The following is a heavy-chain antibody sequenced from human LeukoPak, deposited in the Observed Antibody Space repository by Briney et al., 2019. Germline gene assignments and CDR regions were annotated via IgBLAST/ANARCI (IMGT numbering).Heavy chain of an antibody. Sequence: ASVNVSCKVSGYTLTELSMHWVRQAPGKGLEWMGVFDPEDGETIYAQKFQGRVTMNEDTSTDTGYMELSSLRSEDTAVYYCATDLRGYYDSSGYFSDYWGEGTLVSVS. CDR3: ATDLRGYYDSSGYFSDY. D-gene: IGHD3-22*01. CDR1: GYTLTELS. J-gene: IGHJ4*02. CDR2: FDPEDGET. V-gene: IGHV1-24*01.